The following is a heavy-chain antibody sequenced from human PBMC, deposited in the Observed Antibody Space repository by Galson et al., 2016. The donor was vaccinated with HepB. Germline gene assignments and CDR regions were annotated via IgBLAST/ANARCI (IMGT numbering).Heavy chain of an antibody. V-gene: IGHV4-39*01. J-gene: IGHJ4*02. CDR1: GDSISSRSHY. Sequence: ETLSLTCTVSGDSISSRSHYWGWIRQPPGKGLEWIGHVYYNGTTYYKPSLKSRLTISVDTSKNQFSLKLRSVTAADTALYYWARWAIFGVIINYWGQGTLVAVSS. CDR3: ARWAIFGVIINY. D-gene: IGHD3-3*01. CDR2: VYYNGTT.